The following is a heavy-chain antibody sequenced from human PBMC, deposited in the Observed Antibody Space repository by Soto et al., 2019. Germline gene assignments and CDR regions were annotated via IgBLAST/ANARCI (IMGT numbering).Heavy chain of an antibody. Sequence: QVQLVESGGGVVQPGRSLRLSCAASGFTVSSYAMHWVRQAPGKGLESVAVISYDGSNKYYADSVKGRFTISRDNSKNTLCLQINGLRAEDTAVYYFATDSRELRYFRYCGQGTLVTVSS. J-gene: IGHJ4*02. D-gene: IGHD3-9*01. CDR3: ATDSRELRYFRY. CDR2: ISYDGSNK. CDR1: GFTVSSYA. V-gene: IGHV3-30-3*01.